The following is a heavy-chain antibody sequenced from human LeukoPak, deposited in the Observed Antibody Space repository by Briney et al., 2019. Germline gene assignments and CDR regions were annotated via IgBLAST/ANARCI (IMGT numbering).Heavy chain of an antibody. D-gene: IGHD2-2*01. Sequence: SETLSPTCAVYGGSFSGYYWSWIRQPPGKRLEWIGEINHSGSTNYNPSLKSRVSISVDTSKNQFTLKLSSVTAADTAVYYCARDRAYCSSSTCRQPFDYWGQGTLVTVSS. CDR3: ARDRAYCSSSTCRQPFDY. CDR2: INHSGST. J-gene: IGHJ4*02. CDR1: GGSFSGYY. V-gene: IGHV4-34*01.